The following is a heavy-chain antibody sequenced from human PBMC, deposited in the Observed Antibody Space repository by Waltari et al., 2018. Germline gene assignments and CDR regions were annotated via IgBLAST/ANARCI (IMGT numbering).Heavy chain of an antibody. CDR2: MNPNSGNT. J-gene: IGHJ3*02. Sequence: VQLVQSGAEVKKPGASVKVSCKASGYTFTRYDINWVRQATGQGLEWMGWMNPNSGNTGYVQKFQGRVTMTRNTSISTAYMELSSLRSEDTAVYYCALLVRGVIMKAFDSWGQGTMVTVSS. D-gene: IGHD3-10*01. V-gene: IGHV1-8*01. CDR3: ALLVRGVIMKAFDS. CDR1: GYTFTRYD.